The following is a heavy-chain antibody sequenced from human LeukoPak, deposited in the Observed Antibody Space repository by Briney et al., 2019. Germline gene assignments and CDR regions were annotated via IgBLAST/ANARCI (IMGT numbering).Heavy chain of an antibody. CDR3: ASVEMARSSIDY. V-gene: IGHV1-2*02. CDR1: GYTFTGYY. CDR2: INPNSGGT. Sequence: ASVKVSCKASGYTFTGYYMHWVRQAPGQGLEWMGWINPNSGGTNYAQKFQGRVTMTRDMSTSTVYMELSSLRSEDTAVYYCASVEMARSSIDYWGQGTLVTVSS. D-gene: IGHD5-24*01. J-gene: IGHJ4*02.